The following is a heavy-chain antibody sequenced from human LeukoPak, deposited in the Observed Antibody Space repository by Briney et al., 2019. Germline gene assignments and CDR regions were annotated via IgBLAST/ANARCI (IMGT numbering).Heavy chain of an antibody. Sequence: PGGSLRLSCAASGFTFSSYSMNWVRQAPGKGLEWVSYISSSSSTIYYADSVKGRFTISRDNAKNSLYLQMNSLRAEDTAVYYCARDPPMDAFDYWGQGTLVTVSS. CDR1: GFTFSSYS. J-gene: IGHJ4*02. V-gene: IGHV3-48*04. D-gene: IGHD2-8*01. CDR3: ARDPPMDAFDY. CDR2: ISSSSSTI.